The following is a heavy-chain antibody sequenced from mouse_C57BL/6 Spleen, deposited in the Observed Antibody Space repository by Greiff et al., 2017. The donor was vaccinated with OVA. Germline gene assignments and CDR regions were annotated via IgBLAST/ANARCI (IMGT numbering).Heavy chain of an antibody. V-gene: IGHV1-61*01. D-gene: IGHD1-1*01. Sequence: QVQLQQPGAELVRPGSSVKLSCKASGYTFTSYWMDWVKQRPGQGLEWIGNIYPSDSETHYNQKFKDKATLTVDNSSSTAYLQLSSLTSEDSAVEDCAGGGCGRSFYGYFDVWGTGTVVTVAA. CDR2: IYPSDSET. J-gene: IGHJ1*03. CDR1: GYTFTSYW. CDR3: AGGGCGRSFYGYFDV.